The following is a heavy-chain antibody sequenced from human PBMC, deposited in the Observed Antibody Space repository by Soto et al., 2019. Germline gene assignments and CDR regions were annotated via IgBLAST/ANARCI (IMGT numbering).Heavy chain of an antibody. CDR2: IIPIFGTA. V-gene: IGHV1-69*12. CDR1: GGTFSSYA. CDR3: ATSPRWRQFFDY. Sequence: QVQLVQSGAAVKKPGSSVKVSCKASGGTFSSYAISWVRQAPGQGLEWMGGIIPIFGTANSAQKFQGRVTLTEDESTITVYMELSILRSEDTAVYYWATSPRWRQFFDYGGQGTLVTVSS. J-gene: IGHJ4*02.